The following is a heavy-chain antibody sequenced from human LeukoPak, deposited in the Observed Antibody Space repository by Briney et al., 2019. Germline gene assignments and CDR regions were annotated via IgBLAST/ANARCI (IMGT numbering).Heavy chain of an antibody. V-gene: IGHV4-4*02. CDR1: GGSISSSNW. D-gene: IGHD3-10*01. Sequence: SETLSLTCAVSGGSISSSNWWSWVRQPPGKGLEWIGEIYHSGSTNYNPSPKSRVTISVDKSKNQFSLKLSSVTAADTAVYYCARQEVRGVLLFYYGMDVWGQGTTVTVSS. CDR3: ARQEVRGVLLFYYGMDV. J-gene: IGHJ6*02. CDR2: IYHSGST.